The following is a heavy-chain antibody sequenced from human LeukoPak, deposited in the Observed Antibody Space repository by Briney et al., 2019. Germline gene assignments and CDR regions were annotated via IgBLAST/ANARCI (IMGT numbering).Heavy chain of an antibody. V-gene: IGHV1-2*02. D-gene: IGHD5-12*01. Sequence: ASVKVSCKASGYTFTGYYMHWVRQAPGQGLEWMGWINPNSGGTSYVQKFQGRVTMTRDTSISTAYMELSRLRSDDTAMYYCARDRLRTNWFDPWGQGTLVTVSS. CDR3: ARDRLRTNWFDP. CDR1: GYTFTGYY. J-gene: IGHJ5*02. CDR2: INPNSGGT.